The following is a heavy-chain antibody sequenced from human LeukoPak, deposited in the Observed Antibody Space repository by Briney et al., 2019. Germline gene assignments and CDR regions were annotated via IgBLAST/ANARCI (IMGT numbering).Heavy chain of an antibody. V-gene: IGHV4-4*02. CDR2: IHRDGRT. J-gene: IGHJ4*02. D-gene: IGHD3-9*01. Sequence: PSETLSLTCAVSGVSISSSEWWIWVRQPPGQGLEWIGEIHRDGRTRYNPSLKSRVTMSIDYSKNQFSLKVSSVTAADTAIYYCGKTDIYFNPIDYWGPGSLVTVSP. CDR1: GVSISSSEW. CDR3: GKTDIYFNPIDY.